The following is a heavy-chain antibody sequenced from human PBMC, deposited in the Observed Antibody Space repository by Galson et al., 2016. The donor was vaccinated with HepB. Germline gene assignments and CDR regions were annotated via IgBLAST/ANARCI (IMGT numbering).Heavy chain of an antibody. D-gene: IGHD6-13*01. CDR2: ISSSGRTI. J-gene: IGHJ6*02. V-gene: IGHV3-11*01. Sequence: SLRLSCAASGFTFSDYYMNWIRQAPGKGLEWVSYISSSGRTIYYAESVKHRFTISRDNAKNSLYLQMSSLRAEATAGYYCARDRPAAGYYYDYGMDVWGQGTTVTFAS. CDR3: ARDRPAAGYYYDYGMDV. CDR1: GFTFSDYY.